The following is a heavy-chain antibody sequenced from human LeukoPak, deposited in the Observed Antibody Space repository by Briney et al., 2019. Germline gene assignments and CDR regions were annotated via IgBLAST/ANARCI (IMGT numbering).Heavy chain of an antibody. CDR1: GFTFKTYS. D-gene: IGHD6-19*01. Sequence: GGSLRLSCAASGFTFKTYSMHWVRQAPGKGLEWISYISSSSTTIFYADSVNGRFTISRNNSKNSLYLQMNSLRPDDTAVYYCVNSQWLLLDYFDSWGQGTLVTVSS. CDR2: ISSSSTTI. CDR3: VNSQWLLLDYFDS. J-gene: IGHJ4*02. V-gene: IGHV3-48*04.